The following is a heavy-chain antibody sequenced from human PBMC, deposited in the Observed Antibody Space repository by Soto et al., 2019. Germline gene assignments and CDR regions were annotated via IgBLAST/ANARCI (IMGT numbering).Heavy chain of an antibody. CDR3: TRVPGGRYFDWSDQLNSQVFDY. D-gene: IGHD3-9*01. CDR1: GFTFGDYA. Sequence: GGSLRLSCTASGFTFGDYAMSWFRQAPGKGLEWVGFIRSKAYGGTTEYAASVKGRFTISRDDSKSIAYLQMNSLKTEDTAVYYCTRVPGGRYFDWSDQLNSQVFDYWGQGTLVTVSS. CDR2: IRSKAYGGTT. V-gene: IGHV3-49*03. J-gene: IGHJ4*02.